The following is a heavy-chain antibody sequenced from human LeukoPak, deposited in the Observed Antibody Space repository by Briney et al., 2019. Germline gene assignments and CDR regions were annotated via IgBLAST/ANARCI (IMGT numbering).Heavy chain of an antibody. D-gene: IGHD5-24*01. Sequence: GGSLRLSCAASGFTFSSYGMSWVRQAPGRGLEWVSAISGSGGSTYYADSVKGRFTISRDNSKNTLYLQMNSLRAEDTAVYYCAKGPRDGYNLWGQGTLVTVSS. CDR2: ISGSGGST. CDR1: GFTFSSYG. V-gene: IGHV3-23*01. J-gene: IGHJ4*02. CDR3: AKGPRDGYNL.